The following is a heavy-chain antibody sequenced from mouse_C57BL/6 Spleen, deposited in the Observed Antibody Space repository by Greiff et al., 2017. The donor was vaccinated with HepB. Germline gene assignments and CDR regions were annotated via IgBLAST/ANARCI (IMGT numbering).Heavy chain of an antibody. Sequence: QVQLQQSGAELVKPGASVTISCKASGYAFSSYWMNWVKPRPGQGLEWIGQFYPGDGDTNYNGKFKGKATLTADKSSSTASMQLSSLTAEDSAVFICARADSSGYGYWGEGTTRTVSS. V-gene: IGHV1-80*01. D-gene: IGHD3-2*02. CDR1: GYAFSSYW. J-gene: IGHJ2*01. CDR3: ARADSSGYGY. CDR2: FYPGDGDT.